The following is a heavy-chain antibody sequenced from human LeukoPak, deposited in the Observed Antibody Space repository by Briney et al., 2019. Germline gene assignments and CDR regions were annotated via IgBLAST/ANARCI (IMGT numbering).Heavy chain of an antibody. CDR3: ARKSDFWSGYYPSYYYCMDV. J-gene: IGHJ6*03. Sequence: GGSLRLSCAASGFTFSSYWMSWVRQAPGKGLEWVANIKQDGSEKYYVDSVKGRFTISRDNAKNSLYLQMNSLRAEDTAVYYCARKSDFWSGYYPSYYYCMDVWGKGTTVTVSS. CDR2: IKQDGSEK. D-gene: IGHD3-3*01. V-gene: IGHV3-7*01. CDR1: GFTFSSYW.